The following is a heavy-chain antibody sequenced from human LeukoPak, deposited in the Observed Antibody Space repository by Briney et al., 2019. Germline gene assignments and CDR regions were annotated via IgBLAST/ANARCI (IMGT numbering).Heavy chain of an antibody. J-gene: IGHJ3*01. CDR2: FSYSGST. CDR1: GASIDNYS. CDR3: ARDRSPRFFEFDAFDV. V-gene: IGHV4-59*01. Sequence: SETLSLTCTVSGASIDNYSWSWIRQPPGKGLEWIGYFSYSGSTNYNDSLKSRVTISLDTSKNEFSLKLNSVTAADTAVYYCARDRSPRFFEFDAFDVWGQGTMLTVSS. D-gene: IGHD3-3*01.